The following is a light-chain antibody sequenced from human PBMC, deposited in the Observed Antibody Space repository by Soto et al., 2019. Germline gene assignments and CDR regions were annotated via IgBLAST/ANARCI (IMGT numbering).Light chain of an antibody. CDR3: SSYAGSSIPVA. Sequence: QSALTQPPSASGSPGQSVTISCTGASIDVGGYNFVSWYQHHPGKAPRLMIYDVTQRPSGVPDRFSGSKSGNTASLTVSGLQVDDEAYYYCSSYAGSSIPVAFGGGTKLTVL. V-gene: IGLV2-8*01. J-gene: IGLJ2*01. CDR1: SIDVGGYNF. CDR2: DVT.